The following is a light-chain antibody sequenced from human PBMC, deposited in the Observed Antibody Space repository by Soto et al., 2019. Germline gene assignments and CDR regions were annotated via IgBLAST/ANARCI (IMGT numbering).Light chain of an antibody. Sequence: DIQMTQSPSTLSESVGDRVTITCRASQSISSWLAWYQQKPGKAPKLLIYDASSLESGVPSRFSGSGSGTEFTLTISSLQPDDFATYYCQQYNSYRFGQGTKVEIK. CDR3: QQYNSYR. J-gene: IGKJ1*01. CDR2: DAS. V-gene: IGKV1-5*01. CDR1: QSISSW.